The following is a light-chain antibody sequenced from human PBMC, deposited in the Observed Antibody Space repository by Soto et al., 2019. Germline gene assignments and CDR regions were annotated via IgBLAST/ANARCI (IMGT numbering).Light chain of an antibody. CDR2: GAS. Sequence: EIVLTQSPGTLSLSPGERATLSCRASQSVSSSYLAWYQQKPGQAPRLLIYGASGRATGIPDRFSGSGSGTDFTLTISRLEPEDFAVYYRQQCGSSPLTFGGGTKVEIK. CDR3: QQCGSSPLT. J-gene: IGKJ4*01. V-gene: IGKV3-20*01. CDR1: QSVSSSY.